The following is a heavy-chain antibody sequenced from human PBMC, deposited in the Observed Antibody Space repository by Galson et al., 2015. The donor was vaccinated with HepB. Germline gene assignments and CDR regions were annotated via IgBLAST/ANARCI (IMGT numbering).Heavy chain of an antibody. CDR1: DGSISSYY. Sequence: ETLSLTCTVSDGSISSYYWSWIRQPAGKGLEWIGRIYTSGSTNYNPSLKSRVTMSVDTSKNQFSLKLSSVTAADTAVYYCARDRPYSSSWYLTGYYYYGMDVWGQGTTVTVSS. CDR3: ARDRPYSSSWYLTGYYYYGMDV. V-gene: IGHV4-4*07. J-gene: IGHJ6*02. D-gene: IGHD6-13*01. CDR2: IYTSGST.